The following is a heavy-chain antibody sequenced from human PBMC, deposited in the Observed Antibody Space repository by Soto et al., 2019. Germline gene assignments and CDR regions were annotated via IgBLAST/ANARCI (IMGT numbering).Heavy chain of an antibody. CDR2: IYWDDDK. J-gene: IGHJ4*02. CDR1: GFSLSTSGVG. Sequence: ITLKESGPTLVKPTQTLTLTCTFSGFSLSTSGVGVGWIRQPPGKALEWLALIYWDDDKRYSPSLKSRLTITKDTSKNQVLLKTTNMDPVDTATYYCAHSRSRGTAMVPIFDYWGQGTLVTVSS. D-gene: IGHD5-18*01. CDR3: AHSRSRGTAMVPIFDY. V-gene: IGHV2-5*02.